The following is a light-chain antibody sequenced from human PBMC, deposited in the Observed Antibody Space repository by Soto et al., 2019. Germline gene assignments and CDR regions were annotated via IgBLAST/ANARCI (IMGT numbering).Light chain of an antibody. CDR3: QVWDSSSDHVV. CDR2: YDN. V-gene: IGLV3-21*04. CDR1: NIGSKS. Sequence: SYELTQPPSVSVAPGKTARITCGGNNIGSKSVHWYQQKPGRAPRLVISYDNDRPSGIPERFSGSDSGNTATLTISRVEVGDEADYYCQVWDSSSDHVVFGGGTQLTVL. J-gene: IGLJ7*01.